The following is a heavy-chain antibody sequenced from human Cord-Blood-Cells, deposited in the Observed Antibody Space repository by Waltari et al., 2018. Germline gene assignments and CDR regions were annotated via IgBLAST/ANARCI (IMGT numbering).Heavy chain of an antibody. J-gene: IGHJ5*02. V-gene: IGHV1-69*01. CDR1: GGTFSSYA. CDR3: ASSMSIAAADNNWFDP. D-gene: IGHD6-13*01. CDR2: IIPILGTA. Sequence: QVQLVQSGAEVKKPGSSVKVSCKASGGTFSSYAISWVRQAPGQGLEWMGGIIPILGTANYAQKFQGRVTITADESTSTAYRELSSLRSEDTAVYYCASSMSIAAADNNWFDPWGQGTLVTVSS.